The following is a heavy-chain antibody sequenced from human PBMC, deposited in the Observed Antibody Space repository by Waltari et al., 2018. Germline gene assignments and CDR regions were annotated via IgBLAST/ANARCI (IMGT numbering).Heavy chain of an antibody. CDR2: INPDTGGA. J-gene: IGHJ5*02. V-gene: IGHV1-2*02. Sequence: QVQLVQSGAELKKPGASVNVSCNISAKIPPTYYLQWVRQAPGQGLEWLGWINPDTGGAFYARKFRGTITMTSDTSINTVYLHLSGLRYDDTAVYFCATKLGRGNWLDPWGQGSLVTVSS. CDR3: ATKLGRGNWLDP. CDR1: AKIPPTYY.